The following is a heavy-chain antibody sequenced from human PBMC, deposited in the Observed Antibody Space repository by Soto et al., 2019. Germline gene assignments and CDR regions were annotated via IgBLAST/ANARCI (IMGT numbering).Heavy chain of an antibody. J-gene: IGHJ4*02. CDR3: AREGPVPPYYFYDY. Sequence: PGGSLRLSCAASGFTFSTYTMNWVRQAPGKGLEWVSYISGSGSTIYYADSVKGRFTTSRGNAKNSLYLQMNSLRDEDTALYYCAREGPVPPYYFYDYWGQGTLVTVSS. V-gene: IGHV3-48*02. D-gene: IGHD3-10*01. CDR1: GFTFSTYT. CDR2: ISGSGSTI.